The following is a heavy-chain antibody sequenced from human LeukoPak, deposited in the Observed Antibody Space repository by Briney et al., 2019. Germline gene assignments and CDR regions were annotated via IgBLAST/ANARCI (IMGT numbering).Heavy chain of an antibody. CDR3: AKDLLPGSYQPFDY. V-gene: IGHV1-2*02. CDR2: INPNSGGT. J-gene: IGHJ4*02. Sequence: ASVKVSCKASGYTFTGHYVHWARQAPGQGLEWMGWINPNSGGTIYAQKFQGRVTMTRDTSISTAYMELSRLRSDDTAVYYCAKDLLPGSYQPFDYWGQGTLVTVSS. D-gene: IGHD1-26*01. CDR1: GYTFTGHY.